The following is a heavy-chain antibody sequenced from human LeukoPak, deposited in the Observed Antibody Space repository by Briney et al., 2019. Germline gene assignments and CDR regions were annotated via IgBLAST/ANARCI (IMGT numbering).Heavy chain of an antibody. Sequence: RPGGSLRLSCAASGFSFSRYWMSWVRQAPGKGPEWVANIKQDGSDKYYVDSVKGRFTISRDNAKSSLYLQMSSLRAEDTAVYYCASLNWWEETVIDYWGQGTLVTVSS. J-gene: IGHJ4*02. CDR2: IKQDGSDK. D-gene: IGHD2-8*02. CDR1: GFSFSRYW. V-gene: IGHV3-7*01. CDR3: ASLNWWEETVIDY.